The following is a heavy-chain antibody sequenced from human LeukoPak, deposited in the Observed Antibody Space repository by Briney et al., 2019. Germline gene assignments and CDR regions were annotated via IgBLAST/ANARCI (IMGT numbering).Heavy chain of an antibody. J-gene: IGHJ4*02. D-gene: IGHD3-10*01. V-gene: IGHV4-4*02. CDR2: IYHSGST. Sequence: SETLSLTCAVSGGSVSSSNWWSWVRQPPGKGLEWIGEIYHSGSTNYNPSLKSRVTISVDKSKNQFSLKLSSVTAADTAVYYCAREGYCYGSGKGEFDYWGQGTLVTVSS. CDR1: GGSVSSSNW. CDR3: AREGYCYGSGKGEFDY.